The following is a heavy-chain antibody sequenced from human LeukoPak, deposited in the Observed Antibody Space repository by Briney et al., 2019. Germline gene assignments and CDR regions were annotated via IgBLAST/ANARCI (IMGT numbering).Heavy chain of an antibody. CDR1: GFTFSTYG. CDR3: AELGITMIGGV. V-gene: IGHV3-23*01. CDR2: ISGSGGST. J-gene: IGHJ6*04. D-gene: IGHD3-10*02. Sequence: GGTLRLSCVASGFTFSTYGMSWVRQAPGKGLEWVSAISGSGGSTYYADSVKGRFTISRDNAKNSLYLQMNSLRAEDTAVYYCAELGITMIGGVWGKGTTVTISS.